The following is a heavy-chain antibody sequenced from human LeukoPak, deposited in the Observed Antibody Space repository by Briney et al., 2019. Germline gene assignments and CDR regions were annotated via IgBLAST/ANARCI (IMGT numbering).Heavy chain of an antibody. V-gene: IGHV3-23*01. J-gene: IGHJ4*02. CDR2: VGTSGSGT. Sequence: PRGSLRLSCVASGSTFSSYDMNWVRQAPGKGPEWVSSVGTSGSGTYYADSVKGRFTISRDNSKNTLSLHMNSLRAEDTAVYYCATSRFLWGQGTLVTVSS. CDR3: ATSRFL. CDR1: GSTFSSYD. D-gene: IGHD2/OR15-2a*01.